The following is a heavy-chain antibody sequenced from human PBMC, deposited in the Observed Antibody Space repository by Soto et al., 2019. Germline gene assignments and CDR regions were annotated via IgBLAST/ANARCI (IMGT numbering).Heavy chain of an antibody. CDR3: VRHGAGTTYDY. Sequence: SETLSLTCSVSGGSISPYYWSWIRQPPGKGLEWIGYISYSGYTNYDPSLKSRVTISVDTSRNEFSVRLSSVTAADTDVYYCVRHGAGTTYDYCGHGNLVTVSS. V-gene: IGHV4-59*08. CDR1: GGSISPYY. J-gene: IGHJ4*01. D-gene: IGHD4-4*01. CDR2: ISYSGYT.